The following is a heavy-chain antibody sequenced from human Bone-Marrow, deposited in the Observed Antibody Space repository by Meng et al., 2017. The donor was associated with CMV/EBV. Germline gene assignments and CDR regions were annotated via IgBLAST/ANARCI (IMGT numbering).Heavy chain of an antibody. J-gene: IGHJ4*02. Sequence: GGSLRLSCAASGCTFSSYGMHWVRQAPGKGLEWVAFIRYDGSNKYYADSVKGRFTISRDNSKSTLSLQMNSLRPEDTAVYYCAKSNRRFGEFSPTDYWGQGTLVTVSS. CDR3: AKSNRRFGEFSPTDY. CDR1: GCTFSSYG. CDR2: IRYDGSNK. D-gene: IGHD3-10*01. V-gene: IGHV3-30*02.